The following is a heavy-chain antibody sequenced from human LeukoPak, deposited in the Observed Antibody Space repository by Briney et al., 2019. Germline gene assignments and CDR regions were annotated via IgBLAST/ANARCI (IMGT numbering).Heavy chain of an antibody. V-gene: IGHV4-4*02. Sequence: SVTLSLTCAVSGGSISSSNWWSWVRQPPGKGLEWIGEINHSGSTNYNPSLKSRVTISVDTSKNQFSLKLSSVTAADTAVYYCARAPSYYYGSGSYYRVRFSVDGMDVWGQGTTVTVSS. D-gene: IGHD3-10*01. CDR2: INHSGST. CDR3: ARAPSYYYGSGSYYRVRFSVDGMDV. J-gene: IGHJ6*02. CDR1: GGSISSSNW.